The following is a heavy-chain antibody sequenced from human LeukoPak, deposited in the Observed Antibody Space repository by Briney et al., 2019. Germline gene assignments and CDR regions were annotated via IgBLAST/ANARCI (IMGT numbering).Heavy chain of an antibody. D-gene: IGHD6-13*01. CDR2: IYYSGST. Sequence: PSETLSLTCTVSGGSISSSSYYWGWIRQPPGKGLEWIGSIYYSGSTYYNPSLKSRVTISVDTSKNQFSLKLSSVTAADTAVYYCARLSSWYYDYWGQGTLVTVSS. J-gene: IGHJ4*02. CDR3: ARLSSWYYDY. CDR1: GGSISSSSYY. V-gene: IGHV4-39*01.